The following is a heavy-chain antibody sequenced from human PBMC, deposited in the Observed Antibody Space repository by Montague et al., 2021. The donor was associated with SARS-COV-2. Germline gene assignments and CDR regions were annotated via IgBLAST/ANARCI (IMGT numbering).Heavy chain of an antibody. V-gene: IGHV2-70*11. D-gene: IGHD1-7*01. CDR2: IDWDDDK. CDR1: GFSLSTSGMC. CDR3: ARETGTTVSLDY. Sequence: PALVKPTQTLTLTCTFSGFSLSTSGMCVGWIRQPPGKALEWLARIDWDDDKYYSTSLKTRLTISKDTSKNQVVLTMTNMDPVDTATYYCARETGTTVSLDYWGQGTPVTVSS. J-gene: IGHJ4*02.